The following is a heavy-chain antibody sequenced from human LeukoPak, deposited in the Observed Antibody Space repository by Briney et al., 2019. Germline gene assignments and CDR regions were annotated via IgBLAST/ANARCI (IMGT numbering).Heavy chain of an antibody. CDR3: ARVPSNLGPAKYFDH. D-gene: IGHD3-16*01. V-gene: IGHV1-69*05. Sequence: SVKVSCKAPRGTFSVHAVSWLRQAPGQGLEWIGGTIPLFGAPKFAQKFQGRVTLTTDDSTSTAYMELHRLRSEDTAVYYWARVPSNLGPAKYFDHWGQGTLVTV. CDR1: RGTFSVHA. CDR2: TIPLFGAP. J-gene: IGHJ4*02.